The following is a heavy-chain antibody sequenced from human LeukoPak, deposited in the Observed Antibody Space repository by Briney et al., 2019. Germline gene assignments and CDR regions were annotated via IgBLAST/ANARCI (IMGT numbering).Heavy chain of an antibody. CDR3: ARSPYYDIVTGSRGTFDY. CDR1: GFSFSTSGVG. J-gene: IGHJ4*02. D-gene: IGHD3-9*01. Sequence: SGPTLVNPTQTLTLTCTFSGFSFSTSGVGVGWIRQPSGKALQWLAVIYWDEDKRYRPSLKSRLTITKDTSKNQVVLTMTNMDPVDTATYYCARSPYYDIVTGSRGTFDYWGRGILDTVSS. CDR2: IYWDEDK. V-gene: IGHV2-5*02.